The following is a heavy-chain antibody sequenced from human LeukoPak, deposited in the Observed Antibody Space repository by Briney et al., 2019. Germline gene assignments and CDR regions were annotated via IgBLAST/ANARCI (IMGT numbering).Heavy chain of an antibody. CDR2: IYDDNT. CDR1: GFAVSAYA. CDR3: AARKVRGVWFYLDY. D-gene: IGHD3-10*01. Sequence: GGSLRLSCAASGFAVSAYAMAWVRQAPGKGLEWVSTIYDDNTYYADSVKGRFAISTDNSKNTLYLQMNSLRVEDTAVYFCAARKVRGVWFYLDYWGQGTLVTVSS. J-gene: IGHJ4*02. V-gene: IGHV3-23*01.